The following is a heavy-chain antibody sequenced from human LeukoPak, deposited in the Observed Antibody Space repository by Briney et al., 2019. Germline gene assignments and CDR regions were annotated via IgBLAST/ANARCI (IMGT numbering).Heavy chain of an antibody. V-gene: IGHV4-4*07. Sequence: SETLSLTCTVSGGSISSYYWSWIRQPAGKGLEWIGRIYTSGSTNYNPSLKSRVTMSVDTSKNQFSLKLSSVTAADTAVYYCAREVQLERLGGYYYYYYYMDVWGKGTTVTISS. CDR3: AREVQLERLGGYYYYYYYMDV. J-gene: IGHJ6*03. CDR1: GGSISSYY. CDR2: IYTSGST. D-gene: IGHD1-1*01.